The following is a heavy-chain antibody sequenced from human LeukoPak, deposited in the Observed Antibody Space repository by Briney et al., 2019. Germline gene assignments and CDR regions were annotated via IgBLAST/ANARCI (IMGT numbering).Heavy chain of an antibody. Sequence: GRSLRLSCAASGFTFSSYSMNWVRQAPGKGLEWVSSISSSSSYIYYADSVKGRFTISRDNARNSLYLQMNSLRAEDTAVYYCARGRGYSWGGRGYYYYMDVWGKGTTVTVSS. D-gene: IGHD5-18*01. CDR3: ARGRGYSWGGRGYYYYMDV. CDR1: GFTFSSYS. J-gene: IGHJ6*03. V-gene: IGHV3-21*01. CDR2: ISSSSSYI.